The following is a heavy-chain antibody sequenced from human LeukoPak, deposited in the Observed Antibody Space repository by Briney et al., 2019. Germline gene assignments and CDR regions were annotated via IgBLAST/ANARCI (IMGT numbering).Heavy chain of an antibody. V-gene: IGHV4-34*01. D-gene: IGHD3-9*01. J-gene: IGHJ4*02. CDR1: GGSISSYY. CDR2: INHSGST. CDR3: ARATGEYYDILTGYSDGYYFDY. Sequence: SETLSLTCTVSGGSISSYYWSWIRQPPGKGLEWIGEINHSGSTNYNPSLKSRVTISVDTSKNQFSLKLSSVTAADTAVYYCARATGEYYDILTGYSDGYYFDYWGQGTLVTVSS.